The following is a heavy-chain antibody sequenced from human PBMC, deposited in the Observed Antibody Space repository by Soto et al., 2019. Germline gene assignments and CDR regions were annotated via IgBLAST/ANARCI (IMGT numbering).Heavy chain of an antibody. V-gene: IGHV3-7*05. D-gene: IGHD3-10*01. CDR1: GFTFSSYW. J-gene: IGHJ4*02. Sequence: EVQLVESGGGLVQPGGSLRLSCVASGFTFSSYWMSWVRQAPGKGLEWVANIKQDGSEKYHVDSVKGRFTISRDNAKNSLYLQMHSLRAEDTAVYYCARDIMENYDGSGSPGWGQGTLVTVSS. CDR2: IKQDGSEK. CDR3: ARDIMENYDGSGSPG.